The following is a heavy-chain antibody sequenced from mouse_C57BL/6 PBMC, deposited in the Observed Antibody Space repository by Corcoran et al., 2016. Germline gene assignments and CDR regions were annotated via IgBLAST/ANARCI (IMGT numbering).Heavy chain of an antibody. Sequence: EVQLQQSGPELVKPGASVKISCKASGYTFTDYYMNWVKQSHGKSLEWIGDINPNNGGTSYNQKFKGKATLTVDKSSSTAYMELRSLTSEDSAVYYCARKGVYYGSSPHWYFDVWGTGTTVTVSS. J-gene: IGHJ1*03. CDR2: INPNNGGT. CDR1: GYTFTDYY. D-gene: IGHD1-1*01. CDR3: ARKGVYYGSSPHWYFDV. V-gene: IGHV1-26*01.